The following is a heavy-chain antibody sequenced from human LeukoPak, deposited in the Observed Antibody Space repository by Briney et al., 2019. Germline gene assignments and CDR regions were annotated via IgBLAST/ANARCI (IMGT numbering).Heavy chain of an antibody. CDR1: DGSISRYY. D-gene: IGHD3-3*01. CDR2: IYTSGST. J-gene: IGHJ6*02. Sequence: SETLSLTCIVTDGSISRYYWSWIRQPAGKGLEWIGRIYTSGSTNYNPSLKSRVTMSVDTSKSQFSLKLSSVTAADTAVYYCARDGGFLEWLSAYYYGMDVWGQGTTVTVSS. V-gene: IGHV4-4*07. CDR3: ARDGGFLEWLSAYYYGMDV.